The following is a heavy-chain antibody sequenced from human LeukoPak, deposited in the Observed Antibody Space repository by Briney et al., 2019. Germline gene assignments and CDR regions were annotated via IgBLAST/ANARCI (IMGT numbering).Heavy chain of an antibody. CDR3: ARGRTNIPSSAYDI. Sequence: PSETLSLTCTVSGDSITSHYWNWIRQPPGKGLEWIGYIYDSGSPRYNPSLKSRLTMSLDTSKNQFSLNLSSATAADSAEYFCARGRTNIPSSAYDIWGQGTMVIVSS. CDR1: GDSITSHY. D-gene: IGHD1-14*01. V-gene: IGHV4-59*11. CDR2: IYDSGSP. J-gene: IGHJ3*02.